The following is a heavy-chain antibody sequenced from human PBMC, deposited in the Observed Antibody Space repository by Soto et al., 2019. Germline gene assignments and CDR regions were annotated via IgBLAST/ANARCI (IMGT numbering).Heavy chain of an antibody. CDR2: IWYDGSNK. V-gene: IGHV3-33*01. CDR3: ARGDFWSGYYKGRWDYYDYGMDV. J-gene: IGHJ6*02. Sequence: PGGSLRLSCAASGFTFSSYGMHWVRQAPGKGLEWVAVIWYDGSNKYYADSVKGRFTISRDNSKNTLYLQMNSLRAEDTAVYYCARGDFWSGYYKGRWDYYDYGMDVWGQGTTVTVSS. D-gene: IGHD3-3*01. CDR1: GFTFSSYG.